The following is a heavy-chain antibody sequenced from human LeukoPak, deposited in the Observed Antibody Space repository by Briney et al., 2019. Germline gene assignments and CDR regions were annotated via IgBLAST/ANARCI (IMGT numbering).Heavy chain of an antibody. CDR1: GFTFSDYY. V-gene: IGHV3-11*01. D-gene: IGHD3-22*01. Sequence: GGSLRPSCAASGFTFSDYYMSWIRQAPGKGLEWVSYISSSGSTIYYADSVKGRFTISRDNAKNSLYLQMNSLRAEDTAVYYCARDREFTMIVAFDYWGQGTLVTVSS. CDR3: ARDREFTMIVAFDY. J-gene: IGHJ4*02. CDR2: ISSSGSTI.